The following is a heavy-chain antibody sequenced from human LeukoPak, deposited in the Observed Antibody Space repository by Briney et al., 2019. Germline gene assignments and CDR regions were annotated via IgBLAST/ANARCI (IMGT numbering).Heavy chain of an antibody. D-gene: IGHD3-10*01. CDR3: ARGLRTMVRGVIDYYFGY. J-gene: IGHJ4*02. CDR1: GYTFTSYD. CDR2: MNPNSGNT. V-gene: IGHV1-8*03. Sequence: GASVKVSCKASGYTFTSYDINWVRQATGQGLEWMGWMNPNSGNTGYAQKFQGRVTITRNTSISTAYMELSSLRSEDTAVYYCARGLRTMVRGVIDYYFGYWGQGTLVTVSS.